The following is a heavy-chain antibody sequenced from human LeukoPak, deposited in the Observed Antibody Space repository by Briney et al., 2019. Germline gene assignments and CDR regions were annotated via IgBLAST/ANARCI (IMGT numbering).Heavy chain of an antibody. J-gene: IGHJ4*02. CDR1: GFTFSSYS. CDR2: ITSSSSTI. D-gene: IGHD6-19*01. CDR3: ARDRPGSGRYYFDS. Sequence: GGSLRLSCAASGFTFSSYSMNWVRQAPGKGLERVSFITSSSSTIYYVDSVKGRFTISRDNAKNSLYLQMNSLRAEDTAVYYCARDRPGSGRYYFDSWGQGTLVTVSS. V-gene: IGHV3-48*01.